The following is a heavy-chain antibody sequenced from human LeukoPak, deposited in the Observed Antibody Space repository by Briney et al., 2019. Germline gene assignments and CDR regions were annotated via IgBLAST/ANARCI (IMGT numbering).Heavy chain of an antibody. Sequence: SEALSLTCAVYGGSFSGYYWSWIRQPPGKGLEWIGEINHSGSTNYNPSLKSRVTISVDTSKNQFSLKLSSVTAADTAVYYCARGRIVVVPAAINGYYYYGMDVWGQGTTVTVSS. V-gene: IGHV4-34*01. CDR1: GGSFSGYY. CDR3: ARGRIVVVPAAINGYYYYGMDV. D-gene: IGHD2-2*02. CDR2: INHSGST. J-gene: IGHJ6*02.